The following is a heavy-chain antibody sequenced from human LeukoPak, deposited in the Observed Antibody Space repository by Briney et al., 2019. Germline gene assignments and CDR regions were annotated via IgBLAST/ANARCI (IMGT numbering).Heavy chain of an antibody. V-gene: IGHV1-18*01. D-gene: IGHD2-2*01. CDR1: GYTLTELS. CDR2: ISAYNGNT. CDR3: ARAYCSSTSCSWPNDY. Sequence: EASVKVSCKVSGYTLTELSMHWVRQAPGQGLEWMGWISAYNGNTNYAQKLQGRVTMTTDTSTSTAYMELRSLRSDDTAVYYCARAYCSSTSCSWPNDYWGQGTLVTVSS. J-gene: IGHJ4*02.